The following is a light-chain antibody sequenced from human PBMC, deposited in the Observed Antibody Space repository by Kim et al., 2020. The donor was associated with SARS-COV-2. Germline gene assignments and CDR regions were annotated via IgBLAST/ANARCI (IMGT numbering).Light chain of an antibody. Sequence: SVSPGKTASITCSGDKLGDKYGCWYQQKPGQSPVLVIYQDSKRPSGIPGRFSGSNSGNTATLTISGTQAMDEADYYCQAWDSSTAVFGGGTQLTVL. CDR2: QDS. CDR1: KLGDKY. CDR3: QAWDSSTAV. V-gene: IGLV3-1*01. J-gene: IGLJ3*02.